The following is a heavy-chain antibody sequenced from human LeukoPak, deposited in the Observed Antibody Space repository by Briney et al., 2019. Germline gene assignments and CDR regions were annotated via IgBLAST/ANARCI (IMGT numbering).Heavy chain of an antibody. CDR2: LNIDGSTA. J-gene: IGHJ3*02. CDR1: SFSFSSYW. Sequence: GGSLRLSCAASSFSFSSYWMHWVRQAPGKGLLWVSRLNIDGSTATYADSVKGRFTISRDNAQNTLFLQMNSLRAEDTAVYYCARGAKWQLLGGDTFDIWGQGTMVTVSS. D-gene: IGHD1-26*01. V-gene: IGHV3-74*01. CDR3: ARGAKWQLLGGDTFDI.